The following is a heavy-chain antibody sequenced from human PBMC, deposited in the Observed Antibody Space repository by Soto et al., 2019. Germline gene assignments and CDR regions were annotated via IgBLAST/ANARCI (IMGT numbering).Heavy chain of an antibody. V-gene: IGHV4-30-4*01. Sequence: QVQLQESGPGLVKPSQTLSLTCTVSGGSISSGDYYWSWIRQPPGKGLEWIGYIYYSGSTYYNPSLKRRVTISIDASTHQFSRKLSSWTAAATAVYYCARELAEESYYYYGMDVWGQGNTVTVSS. CDR3: ARELAEESYYYYGMDV. J-gene: IGHJ6*02. D-gene: IGHD3-10*01. CDR1: GGSISSGDYY. CDR2: IYYSGST.